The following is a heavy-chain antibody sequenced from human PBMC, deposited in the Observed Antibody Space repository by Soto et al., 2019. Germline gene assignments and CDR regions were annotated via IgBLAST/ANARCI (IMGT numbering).Heavy chain of an antibody. J-gene: IGHJ3*02. Sequence: ASVKDSCKASGYTFTSYGISWVRQAPGQGLEWMGWISAYNGNTNYEQKLQVRVTMTTDTSTSTAYMELRMLRSHAAAMYYCARNIGVEEGDAFDIWGQGTMVTVSS. CDR2: ISAYNGNT. CDR3: ARNIGVEEGDAFDI. CDR1: GYTFTSYG. D-gene: IGHD3-10*01. V-gene: IGHV1-18*01.